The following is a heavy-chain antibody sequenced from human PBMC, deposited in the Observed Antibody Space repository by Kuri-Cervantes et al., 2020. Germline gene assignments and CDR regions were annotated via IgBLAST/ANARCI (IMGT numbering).Heavy chain of an antibody. CDR3: ARGADGTWLQSAYFDY. CDR1: GYTFTSYD. D-gene: IGHD5-24*01. V-gene: IGHV1-2*02. J-gene: IGHJ4*02. Sequence: ASVKVSCKASGYTFTSYDTNWVRQAPGQGLEWMGWINPNSGGTNCAQKFQGRVTMTRDTSISTAYMELSRLRSDDTAVYYCARGADGTWLQSAYFDYWGQGTLVTVSS. CDR2: INPNSGGT.